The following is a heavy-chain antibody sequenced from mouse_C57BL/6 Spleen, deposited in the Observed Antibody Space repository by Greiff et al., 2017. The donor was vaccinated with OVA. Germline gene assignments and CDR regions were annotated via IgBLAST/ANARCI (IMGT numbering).Heavy chain of an antibody. J-gene: IGHJ4*01. CDR3: ARRSTVVGAMDY. D-gene: IGHD1-1*01. V-gene: IGHV5-12*01. CDR1: GFTFSDYY. CDR2: ISNGGGST. Sequence: EVMLVESGGGLVQPGGSLKLSCAASGFTFSDYYMYWVRQTPEKRLEWVAYISNGGGSTYYPDTVKGRFTISRDNAKNTLYLQMSRLKSEDTAMYYCARRSTVVGAMDYWGQGTSVTVSS.